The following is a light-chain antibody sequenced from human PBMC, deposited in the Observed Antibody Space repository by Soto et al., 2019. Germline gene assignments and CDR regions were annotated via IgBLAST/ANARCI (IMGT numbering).Light chain of an antibody. CDR1: QSVSSSY. J-gene: IGKJ2*01. CDR3: QQYGSSPRT. V-gene: IGKV3-20*01. CDR2: GAS. Sequence: EIVLTQSPGTLSLSPGERATLSCRASQSVSSSYLAWYQQKPGQAPRLLIYGASSRATGIPDRFSGSGSGTDFTLTISRLEPEDFAVYYCQQYGSSPRTFGQGXXL.